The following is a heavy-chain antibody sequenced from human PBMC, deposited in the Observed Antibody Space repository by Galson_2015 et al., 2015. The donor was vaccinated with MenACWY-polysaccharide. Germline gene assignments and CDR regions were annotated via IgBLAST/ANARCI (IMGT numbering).Heavy chain of an antibody. CDR3: ARSYCDRTTCYGMDV. J-gene: IGHJ6*02. CDR1: GFTFSSYA. V-gene: IGHV3-30-3*01. D-gene: IGHD2-21*01. CDR2: ISYNGNNI. Sequence: SLRLCCAASGFTFSSYAMHWVRQAPGKGLEWVAVISYNGNNIYYADSEEGRFTISRDNFKSTLYLQMNSLRPEDTGVYYCARSYCDRTTCYGMDVWVQGTLVTVSS.